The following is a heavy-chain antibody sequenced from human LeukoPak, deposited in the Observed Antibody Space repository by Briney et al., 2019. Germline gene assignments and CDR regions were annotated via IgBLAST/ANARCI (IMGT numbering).Heavy chain of an antibody. J-gene: IGHJ4*02. Sequence: ASVKVSCTASGYTFTSYAMHWVRQAPGQRLEWMGGIIPIFGTANYAQKFQGRVTITADESTSTAYMELSSLRSEDTAVYYCATGIAARPRFQFFDYWGQGTLVTVSS. D-gene: IGHD6-6*01. CDR3: ATGIAARPRFQFFDY. CDR1: GYTFTSYA. V-gene: IGHV1-69*13. CDR2: IIPIFGTA.